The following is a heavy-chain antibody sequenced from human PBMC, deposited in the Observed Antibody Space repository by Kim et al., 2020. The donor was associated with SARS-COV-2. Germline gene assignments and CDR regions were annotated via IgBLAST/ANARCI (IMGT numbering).Heavy chain of an antibody. Sequence: SETLSLTCAVYGGSFSGYYWSWIRQPPGKGLEWIGEINHSGSTNYNPSLKSRVTISVDTSKNQFSLKLSSVTAADTAVYYCARGQYCSGGSCYSLGMDVWGKGTTVTVSS. V-gene: IGHV4-34*01. CDR2: INHSGST. D-gene: IGHD2-15*01. J-gene: IGHJ6*04. CDR1: GGSFSGYY. CDR3: ARGQYCSGGSCYSLGMDV.